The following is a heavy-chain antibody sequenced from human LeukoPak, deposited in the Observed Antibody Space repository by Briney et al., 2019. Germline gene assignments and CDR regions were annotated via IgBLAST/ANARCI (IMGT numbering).Heavy chain of an antibody. D-gene: IGHD5-24*01. J-gene: IGHJ4*02. Sequence: GGSLRLSCAASGFTFSDYSMNWVRQAPGKGLEWISYIGSDSGITNYADSVKGRFTISGDKAKNSLYLQMNSLRVEDTAVYYCARDYKYAFDNWGQGTLVTVSS. CDR1: GFTFSDYS. CDR2: IGSDSGIT. V-gene: IGHV3-48*01. CDR3: ARDYKYAFDN.